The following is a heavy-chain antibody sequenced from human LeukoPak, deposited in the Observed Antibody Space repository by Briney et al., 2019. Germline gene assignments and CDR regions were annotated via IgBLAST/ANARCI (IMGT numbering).Heavy chain of an antibody. V-gene: IGHV4-39*01. CDR1: GGPISSSNYY. J-gene: IGHJ4*02. CDR2: VYYTGSI. Sequence: SETLSLTCTVSGGPISSSNYYRGWIRQPPGKGLEYIGSVYYTGSIHYNPSLTSRVTISADTSKNQFSLKLSSVTAADTAVYYCARLSYGELDYWGQGTLVTVSS. CDR3: ARLSYGELDY. D-gene: IGHD3-10*01.